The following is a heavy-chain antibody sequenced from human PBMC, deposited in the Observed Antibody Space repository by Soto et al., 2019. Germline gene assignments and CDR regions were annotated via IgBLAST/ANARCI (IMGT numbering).Heavy chain of an antibody. CDR2: INHSGST. D-gene: IGHD4-17*01. V-gene: IGHV4-34*01. J-gene: IGHJ5*02. Sequence: PSETLSLTCAVYGGSFSGYYWNWIRQPPGKGLEWIGEINHSGSTNYNPSLKSRVTISVDTSKNQFSLKLSSVTAADTAVYYCARAAYDCGGNWFDPWGQGTLVTVSS. CDR3: ARAAYDCGGNWFDP. CDR1: GGSFSGYY.